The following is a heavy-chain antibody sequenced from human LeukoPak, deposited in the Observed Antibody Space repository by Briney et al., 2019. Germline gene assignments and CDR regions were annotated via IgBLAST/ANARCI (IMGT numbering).Heavy chain of an antibody. CDR2: IYCSGNT. Sequence: SETLSLTCTVSGGSISSYYWSWIRQPPGKGLEWIGYIYCSGNTNYNPSLKSRVTISVDTSKNQFSLKLSSVTAADTAVYYCARDSQGAFDIWGQGTMVTVSS. CDR1: GGSISSYY. J-gene: IGHJ3*02. V-gene: IGHV4-59*01. CDR3: ARDSQGAFDI.